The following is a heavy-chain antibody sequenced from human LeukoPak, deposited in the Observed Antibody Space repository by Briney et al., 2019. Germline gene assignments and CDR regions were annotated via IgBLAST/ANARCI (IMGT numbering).Heavy chain of an antibody. D-gene: IGHD3-16*01. J-gene: IGHJ3*02. CDR2: MNANSGGT. CDR3: ARAPLRGEDAFDI. CDR1: GYTFTGYY. Sequence: ASVKVSCKASGYTFTGYYLHWVRQAPGQGLEWMGWMNANSGGTRFLQKFQGRVTATRDTSISTAYMELSRLMFDDTAVYYCARAPLRGEDAFDIWGLGTMVTVSS. V-gene: IGHV1-2*02.